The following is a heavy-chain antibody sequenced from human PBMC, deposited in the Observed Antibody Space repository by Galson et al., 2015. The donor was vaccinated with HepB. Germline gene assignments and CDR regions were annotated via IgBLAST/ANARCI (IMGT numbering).Heavy chain of an antibody. Sequence: SLRLSCAASRFTFSRYSMHWVRQAPGKGLEWVSYISSSISTMYYADSVKGRFTISRDNAKNSLYLQMNSLRDEDTAVYYCARDMGQQLADYYYYGMDDWGQGTTVTVSS. D-gene: IGHD6-13*01. CDR3: ARDMGQQLADYYYYGMDD. CDR2: ISSSISTM. J-gene: IGHJ6*02. V-gene: IGHV3-48*02. CDR1: RFTFSRYS.